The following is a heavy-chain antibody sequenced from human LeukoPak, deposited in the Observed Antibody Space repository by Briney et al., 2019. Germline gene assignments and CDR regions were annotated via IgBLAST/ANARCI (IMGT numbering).Heavy chain of an antibody. Sequence: PSETLSLTCTVSGVSISSGDYYWSWIRQPPGKGLEWIGYIYYSGSTYYNPSLKSRVTISVDTSKNQFSLKLSSVTAADTAVYYCATWEYYYGMDVWGQGTTVIVSS. J-gene: IGHJ6*02. CDR1: GVSISSGDYY. CDR2: IYYSGST. V-gene: IGHV4-30-4*01. D-gene: IGHD1-26*01. CDR3: ATWEYYYGMDV.